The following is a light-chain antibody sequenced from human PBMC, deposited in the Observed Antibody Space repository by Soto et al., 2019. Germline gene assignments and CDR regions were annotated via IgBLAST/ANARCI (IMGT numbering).Light chain of an antibody. CDR1: SSNIGSNY. J-gene: IGLJ3*02. V-gene: IGLV1-47*01. Sequence: QSVLTQPPSASGTPGQRVTISWSGSSSNIGSNYVYWYQQLPGTAPKLLIYRNNQRPSGVTDRFSGSKYGTSASLAISGLRSEDEADYYCAAWDDSLSGQVFGGGTKLTVL. CDR2: RNN. CDR3: AAWDDSLSGQV.